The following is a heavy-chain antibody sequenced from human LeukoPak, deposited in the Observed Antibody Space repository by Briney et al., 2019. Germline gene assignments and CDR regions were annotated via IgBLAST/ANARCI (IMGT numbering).Heavy chain of an antibody. CDR2: INHSGST. J-gene: IGHJ5*02. CDR3: ARREHYDYVWGSYRYTGGSWFDP. V-gene: IGHV4-34*01. Sequence: SETLSLTCTVSGGSISSYYWSWIRQPPGKGLEWIGEINHSGSTNYNPSLKSRVTISVDTSKNQFSLKLSSVTAADTAVYYCARREHYDYVWGSYRYTGGSWFDPWGQGTLVTVSS. D-gene: IGHD3-16*02. CDR1: GGSISSYY.